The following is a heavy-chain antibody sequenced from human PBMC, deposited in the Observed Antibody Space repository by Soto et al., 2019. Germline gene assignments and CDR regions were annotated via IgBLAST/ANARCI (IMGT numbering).Heavy chain of an antibody. CDR1: GYSFTDHY. CDR2: INPNSGGT. D-gene: IGHD2-2*02. V-gene: IGHV1-2*02. CDR3: ARGKEIPDYWNFDL. J-gene: IGHJ2*01. Sequence: ASVKVSCKASGYSFTDHYMRWVRQAPGQGLEWMGWINPNSGGTKSAQQFQGRVTMTRDMSISTAYMELSRLRFDDTAVYYCARGKEIPDYWNFDLWGRGTLFTVSS.